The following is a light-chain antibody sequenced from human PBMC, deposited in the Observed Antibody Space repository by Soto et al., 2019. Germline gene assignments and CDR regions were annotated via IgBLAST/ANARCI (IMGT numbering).Light chain of an antibody. Sequence: EIVMTQSPATLSVSPGERATLSCRASQSISTELAWDQQKPGQPPRLLIYSASTRATGVPARFTGSGSGSEFPLTISALQSEDFAVYYCQQGHNWPLTFGQGNSLEI. CDR1: QSISTE. CDR3: QQGHNWPLT. CDR2: SAS. V-gene: IGKV3-15*01. J-gene: IGKJ2*01.